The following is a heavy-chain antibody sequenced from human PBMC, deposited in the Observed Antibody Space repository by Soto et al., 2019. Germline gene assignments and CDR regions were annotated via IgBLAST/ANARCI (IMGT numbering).Heavy chain of an antibody. CDR2: IIPIFGTA. D-gene: IGHD3-16*01. CDR1: GGTFSSYA. Sequence: SSVKLSCKASGGTFSSYAISWVRQAPGQGLEWMGGIIPIFGTANYAQKFQGRVTITADKSTSTAYMELSSLRSDDTAIYYCASMATFGSLNWFVPLGQGILGSVSS. J-gene: IGHJ5*02. V-gene: IGHV1-69*06. CDR3: ASMATFGSLNWFVP.